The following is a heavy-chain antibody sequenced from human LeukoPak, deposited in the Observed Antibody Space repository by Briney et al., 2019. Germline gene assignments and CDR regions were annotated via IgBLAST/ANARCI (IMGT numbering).Heavy chain of an antibody. Sequence: GGSLRLSCAASGFIFSSYWMAWVRQAPGKGLEWVANIKEDGSDKNYVDSVKGRFTISRDNAKNSLYPQMNSLRAEDTAVYYCARDYPLAYGVAGEASSDYWGQGTLVTVSS. CDR2: IKEDGSDK. J-gene: IGHJ4*02. CDR1: GFIFSSYW. D-gene: IGHD4-17*01. CDR3: ARDYPLAYGVAGEASSDY. V-gene: IGHV3-7*01.